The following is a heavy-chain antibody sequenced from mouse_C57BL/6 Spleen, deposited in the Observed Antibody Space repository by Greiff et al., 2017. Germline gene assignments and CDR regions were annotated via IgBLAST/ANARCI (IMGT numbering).Heavy chain of an antibody. CDR3: ARHALTTVVAHWYFDV. V-gene: IGHV1-62-2*01. CDR1: GYTFTEYT. Sequence: QVQLKESGAELVKPGASVKLSCKASGYTFTEYTIHWVKQRSGQGLEWIGWFYPGSGSIKYNEKFKDKATLTAGKASSTVYMELSRLTSEDSAVYFCARHALTTVVAHWYFDVWGTGTTGTVSS. J-gene: IGHJ1*03. CDR2: FYPGSGSI. D-gene: IGHD1-1*01.